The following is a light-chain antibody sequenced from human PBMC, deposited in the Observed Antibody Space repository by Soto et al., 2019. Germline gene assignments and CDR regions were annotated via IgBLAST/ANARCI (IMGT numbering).Light chain of an antibody. Sequence: IVLTQSPATLSLSPGERATLSCRASQSVSSYLAWYQQKPGQAPRLLIYDAWKRATGVPARFSGSGSGTDFTLTISSLEPEDFAVYYCQQSSSWLTFGGGTKVE. V-gene: IGKV3-11*01. CDR1: QSVSSY. CDR3: QQSSSWLT. J-gene: IGKJ4*01. CDR2: DAW.